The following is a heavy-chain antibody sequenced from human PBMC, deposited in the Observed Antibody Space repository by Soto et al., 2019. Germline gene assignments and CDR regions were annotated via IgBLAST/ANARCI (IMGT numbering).Heavy chain of an antibody. J-gene: IGHJ6*02. V-gene: IGHV3-73*02. Sequence: EVQLVESGGGLVQPGGSLKLSCAASGFTFSDSAMHWVRQASGKGLEWVGRIRSKAISYETAYAASVQGRFTISRDDSKKIVCLEMNRLKTEDTAVYYCISASWHYYCYSMDIWGQGTTVTVSS. CDR1: GFTFSDSA. CDR3: ISASWHYYCYSMDI. CDR2: IRSKAISYET.